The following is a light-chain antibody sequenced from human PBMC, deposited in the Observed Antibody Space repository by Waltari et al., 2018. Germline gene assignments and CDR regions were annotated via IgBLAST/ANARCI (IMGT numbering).Light chain of an antibody. CDR2: GAS. Sequence: DIQMTQSPSSLSASVGDRVTITCRASQNIADYLNWYQEKTGEAPKLLIWGASSLQRGVPSRFSGSGSGTDFTLTISSLHPEDFATYYCQQSYSTPYTFGQGTELDIK. CDR1: QNIADY. CDR3: QQSYSTPYT. J-gene: IGKJ2*01. V-gene: IGKV1-39*01.